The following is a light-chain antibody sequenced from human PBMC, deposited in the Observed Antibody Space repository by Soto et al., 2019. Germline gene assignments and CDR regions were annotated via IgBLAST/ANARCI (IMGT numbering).Light chain of an antibody. V-gene: IGKV4-1*01. CDR2: WAT. J-gene: IGKJ2*01. CDR3: QYYFRSPYT. Sequence: DMVLTQSPDSLSVSLGERATITCKSSQSLLYSSNNRNYLAWYRQRPRQPPELLIYWATTRNSGVPDRISGSVSGTNFTLTISRLQTEDVAVYYCQYYFRSPYTFGQGTKLEIK. CDR1: QSLLYSSNNRNY.